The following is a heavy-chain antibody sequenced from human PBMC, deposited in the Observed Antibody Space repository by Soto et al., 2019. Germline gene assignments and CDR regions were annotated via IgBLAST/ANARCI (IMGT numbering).Heavy chain of an antibody. CDR2: IYWDDDK. J-gene: IGHJ6*02. Sequence: QITLKESGPTLVKPTQTLTLTCTFSGFSLSTTGVGVGWIRQPPEKALEWLALIYWDDDKRYNPSLKSTLTINKDTSKNQVVLTMTNIDPVDTATYYCVQSRCGGDCLQSYSSHSYYGLDVWGQGTTVTVSS. D-gene: IGHD2-21*01. CDR1: GFSLSTTGVG. CDR3: VQSRCGGDCLQSYSSHSYYGLDV. V-gene: IGHV2-5*02.